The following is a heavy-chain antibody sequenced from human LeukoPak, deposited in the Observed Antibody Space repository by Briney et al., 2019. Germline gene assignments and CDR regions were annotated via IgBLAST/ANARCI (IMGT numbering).Heavy chain of an antibody. CDR1: GFTFSSYS. CDR2: ISSSSSYI. Sequence: PGGSLRLSCAASGFTFSSYSMNWVRRAPGKGLEWVSSISSSSSYIYYADSVKGRFTISRDNAKNSLYLQMNSLRAEDTAVYYCARRVRGYSYGYYFDYWGQGTLVTVSS. D-gene: IGHD5-18*01. V-gene: IGHV3-21*01. J-gene: IGHJ4*02. CDR3: ARRVRGYSYGYYFDY.